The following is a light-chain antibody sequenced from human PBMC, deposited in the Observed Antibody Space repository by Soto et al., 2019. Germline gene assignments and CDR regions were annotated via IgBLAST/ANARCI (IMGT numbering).Light chain of an antibody. V-gene: IGKV1-27*01. CDR3: QKYNNGPPPT. CDR1: QAVNNY. CDR2: AAS. J-gene: IGKJ3*01. Sequence: DIQMTQSPSSLSASVGDRVTITCRASQAVNNYLAWYQQKPGRAPKLLIYAASTLQSGVPSRFSGGGSGTAFTLTMSSLQPEDVATYYCQKYNNGPPPTFGPGTKV.